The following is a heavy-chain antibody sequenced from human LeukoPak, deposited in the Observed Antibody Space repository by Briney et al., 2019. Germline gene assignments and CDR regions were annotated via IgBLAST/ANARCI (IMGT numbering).Heavy chain of an antibody. V-gene: IGHV5-51*01. CDR2: IYPGDSDT. CDR1: GYRFTSYW. J-gene: IGHJ4*02. CDR3: ASLSGKYSSSWYLSY. D-gene: IGHD6-13*01. Sequence: GESLKISCKGSGYRFTSYWIGWVRQMPGKGLEWMGIIYPGDSDTRYSPSFQGQVTISADKSISTAYLQWSSLKASDTAMYYCASLSGKYSSSWYLSYWGQGTLVTVSS.